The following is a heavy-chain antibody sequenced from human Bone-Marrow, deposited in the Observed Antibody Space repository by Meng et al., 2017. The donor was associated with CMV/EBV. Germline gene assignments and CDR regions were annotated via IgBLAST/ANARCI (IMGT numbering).Heavy chain of an antibody. CDR2: INPSGGSA. CDR3: ARQAPPGGMDV. Sequence: ASVKVSCKASGCTFSSYYMDWVRQAPGQGLEWMGIINPSGGSATYAQKFQGRVTMTRDTSTSTLYMDLSSLRSEDTAVYYCARQAPPGGMDVWGQGTTVTVSS. J-gene: IGHJ6*02. CDR1: GCTFSSYY. V-gene: IGHV1-46*01.